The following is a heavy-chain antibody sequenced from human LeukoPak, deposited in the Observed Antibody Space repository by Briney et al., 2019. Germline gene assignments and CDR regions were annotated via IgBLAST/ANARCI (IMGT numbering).Heavy chain of an antibody. Sequence: GGSLRLSGAASGFTFSSYAMHWVRQAPGTGLEYVSAISSNGGSTYYADSVKGRFTISRDNSKNTLYLQMGSLRAEDMAVYYCARSSSGYGGFIDYWGQGTLVTVSS. CDR2: ISSNGGST. D-gene: IGHD5-12*01. CDR3: ARSSSGYGGFIDY. V-gene: IGHV3-64*02. CDR1: GFTFSSYA. J-gene: IGHJ4*02.